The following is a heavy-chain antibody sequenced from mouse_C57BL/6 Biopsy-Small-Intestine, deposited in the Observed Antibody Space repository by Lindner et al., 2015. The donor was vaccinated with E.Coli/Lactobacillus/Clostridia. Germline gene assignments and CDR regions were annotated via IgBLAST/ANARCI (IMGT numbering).Heavy chain of an antibody. V-gene: IGHV1-54*01. CDR2: ITPGSGDT. CDR1: GYAFTNYY. Sequence: VQLQESGAKLVRPGTSVKVSCKASGYAFTNYYIEWIKQRPGQGLEWIGAITPGSGDTIYNEKFKGKATLTADKSSSTAYMQLSSLTSEDSAVYFCVRQLRDYWGQGTTLTVSS. CDR3: VRQLRDY. D-gene: IGHD1-3*01. J-gene: IGHJ2*01.